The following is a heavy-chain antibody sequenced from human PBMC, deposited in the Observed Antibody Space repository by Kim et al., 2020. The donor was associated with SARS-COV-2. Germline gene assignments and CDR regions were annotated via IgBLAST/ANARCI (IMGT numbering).Heavy chain of an antibody. V-gene: IGHV4-31*03. J-gene: IGHJ3*02. CDR3: ARIPPEVVVRNAFDI. D-gene: IGHD3-22*01. CDR1: GGSISSGGYY. CDR2: IYYSGST. Sequence: SETLSLTCTVSGGSISSGGYYWSWIRQHPGKGLEWIGYIYYSGSTYYNPSLKSRVTISVDTSKNQFSLKLSSVTAADTAVYYCARIPPEVVVRNAFDIWGQGTMVTVSS.